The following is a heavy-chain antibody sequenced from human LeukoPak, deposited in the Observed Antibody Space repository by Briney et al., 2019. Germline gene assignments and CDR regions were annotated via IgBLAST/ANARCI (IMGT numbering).Heavy chain of an antibody. D-gene: IGHD5-18*01. V-gene: IGHV3-11*01. CDR2: ISSSGSTI. J-gene: IGHJ4*02. CDR1: GFTFSDYY. Sequence: GGSLRLSCAASGFTFSDYYMSWIRQAPGKGLEWVPYISSSGSTIYYADSVKGRFTISRDNAKNSLYLQMNSLRAEDTAVYYCASRPGTAMVTYWGQGTLVTVSS. CDR3: ASRPGTAMVTY.